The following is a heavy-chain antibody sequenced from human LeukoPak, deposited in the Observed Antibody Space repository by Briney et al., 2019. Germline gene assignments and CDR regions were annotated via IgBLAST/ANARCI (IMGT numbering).Heavy chain of an antibody. V-gene: IGHV3-66*02. Sequence: PGGSLRLSCAASGFTVSSNYMSWVRQAPGKGLEWVSVIYSGGSTYYADSVKGRFTISRDNSKNTLYLQINSLRAEDTAVYYCARAGDGYNSFRGNGMDVWGQGTTVTVSS. CDR2: IYSGGST. CDR1: GFTVSSNY. D-gene: IGHD5-24*01. J-gene: IGHJ6*02. CDR3: ARAGDGYNSFRGNGMDV.